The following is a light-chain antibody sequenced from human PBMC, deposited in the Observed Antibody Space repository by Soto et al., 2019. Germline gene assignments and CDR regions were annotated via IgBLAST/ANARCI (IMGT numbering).Light chain of an antibody. Sequence: GLKMSPAAVSLKPEERATLSCRASQGVGRNLAWYQQKPGQAPRLLIYDASNRATGIPARFSGSGSGTDFTLTISSLEPEDVAVYYCQQRSNWPRTFGQGTKVDTK. CDR1: QGVGRN. CDR2: DAS. CDR3: QQRSNWPRT. V-gene: IGKV3-11*01. J-gene: IGKJ1*01.